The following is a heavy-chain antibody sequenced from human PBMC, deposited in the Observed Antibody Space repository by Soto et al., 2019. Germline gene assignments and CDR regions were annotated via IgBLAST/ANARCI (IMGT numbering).Heavy chain of an antibody. Sequence: ASVKVSCKDSGYTFTSYDSYWVRQATGQGLEWMGWMNPSSGNTGYAQKFQGRVTMTRDTSITTAYMELSSLRSEDTAVYYCTRVPGPSSGNWGQGTLVTVS. CDR2: MNPSSGNT. CDR3: TRVPGPSSGN. V-gene: IGHV1-8*01. D-gene: IGHD3-10*01. CDR1: GYTFTSYD. J-gene: IGHJ4*02.